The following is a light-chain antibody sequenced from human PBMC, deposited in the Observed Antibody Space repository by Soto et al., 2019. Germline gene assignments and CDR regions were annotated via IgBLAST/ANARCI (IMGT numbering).Light chain of an antibody. Sequence: QSVLTQPASVSGSPGQSITIACTGTSSDVGGYNHVSWYQVHPGKAPRLVIYDVSIRPPAVSDRFSGSTSGNTASLTISGLQAEDEAEYYCSSYTATRTVVFGGGTKLTVL. CDR1: SSDVGGYNH. CDR3: SSYTATRTVV. V-gene: IGLV2-14*03. J-gene: IGLJ3*02. CDR2: DVS.